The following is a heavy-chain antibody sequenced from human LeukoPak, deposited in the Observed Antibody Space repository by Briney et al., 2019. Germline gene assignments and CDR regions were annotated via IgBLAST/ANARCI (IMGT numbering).Heavy chain of an antibody. Sequence: GASVKVSCKASGYTFTGYYMHWVRQAPGQGLEWMGWINPNSGGTNYAQKFQGRVTMTRDTSISTAYMELSRLRSDDTAVYYCARDRTPGYYYYMDVWGKGTTVTISS. CDR2: INPNSGGT. V-gene: IGHV1-2*02. CDR3: ARDRTPGYYYYMDV. CDR1: GYTFTGYY. D-gene: IGHD3-10*01. J-gene: IGHJ6*03.